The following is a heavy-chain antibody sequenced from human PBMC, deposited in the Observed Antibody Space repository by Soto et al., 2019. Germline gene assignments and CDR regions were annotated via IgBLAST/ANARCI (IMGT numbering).Heavy chain of an antibody. CDR2: FYWDDDK. J-gene: IGHJ5*02. Sequence: SGPTLVNPTETLTPTCTFSGFSLSTNGVAVGWIRQPPGKALEWLGLFYWDDDKRYSPSLEGRLTITRDTSENQVVLTMTNMDPVDADTYYCVYRKGAATGTGDWCDPWGQGIPVTVSS. D-gene: IGHD1-1*01. CDR3: VYRKGAATGTGDWCDP. V-gene: IGHV2-5*02. CDR1: GFSLSTNGVA.